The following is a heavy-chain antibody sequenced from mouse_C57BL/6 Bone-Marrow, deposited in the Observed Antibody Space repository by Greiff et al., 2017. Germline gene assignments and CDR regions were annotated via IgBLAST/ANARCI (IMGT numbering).Heavy chain of an antibody. Sequence: EVQLQESGAELVRPGASVKLSCTASGFNIKDDYMHWVKQRPEQGLEWIGWIDPENGDTEYASKFQGKATITADTSSNTAYLQRSSLTSEDTAVYYCTPITTVDAMDYWGQGTSVTVSS. D-gene: IGHD1-1*01. J-gene: IGHJ4*01. CDR1: GFNIKDDY. V-gene: IGHV14-4*01. CDR3: TPITTVDAMDY. CDR2: IDPENGDT.